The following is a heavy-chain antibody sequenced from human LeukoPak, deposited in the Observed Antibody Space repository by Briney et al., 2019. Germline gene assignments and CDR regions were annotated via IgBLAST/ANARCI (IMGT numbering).Heavy chain of an antibody. CDR3: ARVLDYDILTVFDP. D-gene: IGHD3-9*01. Sequence: GASVKVSRKASGGTFSSYAISWVRQAPGQGLEWMGGIIPIFGTANYAQKFQGRVTITTDESTSTAYMELSSLRSEDTAVYYCARVLDYDILTVFDPWGQGTLVTVSS. CDR1: GGTFSSYA. J-gene: IGHJ5*02. CDR2: IIPIFGTA. V-gene: IGHV1-69*05.